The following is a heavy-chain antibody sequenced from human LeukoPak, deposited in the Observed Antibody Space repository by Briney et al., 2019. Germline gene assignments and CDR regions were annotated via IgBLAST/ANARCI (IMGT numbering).Heavy chain of an antibody. J-gene: IGHJ4*02. CDR3: ARESVKSAAEVYFDS. V-gene: IGHV3-30*03. CDR2: ISYDGSNK. D-gene: IGHD6-13*01. Sequence: GRSLRLSCAASGFTFSSYGMHWVRQAPGKGLEWVAVISYDGSNKYYADSVKGRFSISRDNSKNTLYLQMNSLRAEDTAVYYCARESVKSAAEVYFDSWGQGTLVTVSS. CDR1: GFTFSSYG.